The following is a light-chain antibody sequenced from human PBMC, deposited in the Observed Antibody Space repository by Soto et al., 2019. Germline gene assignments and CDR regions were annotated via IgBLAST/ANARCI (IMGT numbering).Light chain of an antibody. CDR1: SSDVGAYNY. Sequence: QSALTQPASVSGPPGQSITISCTGTSSDVGAYNYVSWYQHHPGKAPRLVIYDVTNRPSGISDRFSGSKSGNTPSLPISGLLAEDEADYYCTSYTRTSTYVFGTGTKLPVL. J-gene: IGLJ1*01. CDR3: TSYTRTSTYV. V-gene: IGLV2-14*01. CDR2: DVT.